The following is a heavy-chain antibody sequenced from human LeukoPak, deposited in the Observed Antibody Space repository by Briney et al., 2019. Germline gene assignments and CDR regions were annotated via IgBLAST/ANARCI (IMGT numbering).Heavy chain of an antibody. CDR3: AKDLDSSGYYFDY. Sequence: GRSLRLSCAASGFTFSSHAMHWVRQAPGKGLEWVAVIWYDGSKKYYGDSVKGRFTISRDNSKNTLYVQMNSLRAEDTAVYYCAKDLDSSGYYFDYWGQGTLVTVSS. D-gene: IGHD3-22*01. J-gene: IGHJ4*02. CDR1: GFTFSSHA. V-gene: IGHV3-30*04. CDR2: IWYDGSKK.